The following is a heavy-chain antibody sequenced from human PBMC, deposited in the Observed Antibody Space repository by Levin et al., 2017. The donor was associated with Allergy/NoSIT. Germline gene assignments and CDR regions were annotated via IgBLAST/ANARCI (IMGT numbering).Heavy chain of an antibody. CDR3: ARYGGWYDVDS. D-gene: IGHD6-19*01. V-gene: IGHV4-31*03. CDR1: GGSINSGGYY. CDR2: IYYSGST. J-gene: IGHJ4*02. Sequence: SETLSLTCTVSGGSINSGGYYWSWIRQHPGKGLEWIGYIYYSGSTYYNPSLKSRVTISIDASKKQFSLTLSSVTATDTAVYYCARYGGWYDVDSWGQGTLVTVSS.